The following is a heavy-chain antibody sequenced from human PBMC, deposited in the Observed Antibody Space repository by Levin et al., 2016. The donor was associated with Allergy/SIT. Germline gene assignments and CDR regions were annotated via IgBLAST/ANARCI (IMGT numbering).Heavy chain of an antibody. V-gene: IGHV3-23*01. CDR3: AKGISGDYPTSRAFDI. J-gene: IGHJ3*02. CDR1: GVTFSNYA. Sequence: GESLKISCVVSGVTFSNYAMNWVRQAPGKGLEWVSIISTNGDTTYYADSVRGRFTISRDNPKNTLHLEMNSLRAEDTAVYYCAKGISGDYPTSRAFDIRGQGTMVIVSS. D-gene: IGHD1-26*01. CDR2: ISTNGDTT.